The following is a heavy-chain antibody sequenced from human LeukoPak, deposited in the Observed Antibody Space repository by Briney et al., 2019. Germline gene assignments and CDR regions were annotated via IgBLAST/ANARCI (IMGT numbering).Heavy chain of an antibody. D-gene: IGHD5-24*01. CDR1: GGSISGYH. Sequence: NTSETLSLTCTVSGGSISGYHWSWIRQPPGKGLEWIGYISYTGIANYNPSLKSRVTISLDTSKNQFSLKLSSVTAADTAVYYCARLQDNGYSDYWGQGALVTVSS. CDR2: ISYTGIA. V-gene: IGHV4-59*08. J-gene: IGHJ4*02. CDR3: ARLQDNGYSDY.